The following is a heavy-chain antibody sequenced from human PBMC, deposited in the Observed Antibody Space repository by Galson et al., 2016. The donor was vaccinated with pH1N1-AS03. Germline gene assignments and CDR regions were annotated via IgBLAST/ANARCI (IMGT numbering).Heavy chain of an antibody. J-gene: IGHJ3*01. CDR2: ISGSGGST. CDR3: AKKFYYDSSGHHLDVADV. CDR1: GFTFSNYA. Sequence: SLRLSCAASGFTFSNYAMTWVRQAPGKGLEWVSSISGSGGSTNSADSVRDRFSISRDNSKNTLLLQMNRLRADDTAVYYCAKKFYYDSSGHHLDVADVWGQGTAVTVSS. V-gene: IGHV3-23*01. D-gene: IGHD3-22*01.